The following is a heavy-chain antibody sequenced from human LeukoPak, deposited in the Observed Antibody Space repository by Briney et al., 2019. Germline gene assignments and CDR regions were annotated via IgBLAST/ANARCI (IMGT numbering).Heavy chain of an antibody. CDR1: GMTFSEYS. J-gene: IGHJ6*03. D-gene: IGHD1-26*01. CDR3: AGVDGTYSHNFYMDV. Sequence: GGSLRLSCEGFGMTFSEYSMSWVRLAPGRGRECISFISSVGSNIYYAGSVKGRFTISRDNARNTLSLEMNSLRGDDTALYYCAGVDGTYSHNFYMDVWGKGSTVTVSS. V-gene: IGHV3-11*04. CDR2: ISSVGSNI.